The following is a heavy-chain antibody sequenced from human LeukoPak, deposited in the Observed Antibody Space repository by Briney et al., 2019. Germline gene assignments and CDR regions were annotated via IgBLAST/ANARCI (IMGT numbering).Heavy chain of an antibody. Sequence: ASVKVSCKASGGTFSSYSISWVRQAPGQGLEWMGWIIPIFGTTNYAQKFQGRVTITTDRSTSTAYMELSSLRSEDTAVYYCAGRWGNVVRGVIAYGGQGT. D-gene: IGHD3-10*01. V-gene: IGHV1-69*05. CDR1: GGTFSSYS. CDR2: IIPIFGTT. CDR3: AGRWGNVVRGVIAY. J-gene: IGHJ4*02.